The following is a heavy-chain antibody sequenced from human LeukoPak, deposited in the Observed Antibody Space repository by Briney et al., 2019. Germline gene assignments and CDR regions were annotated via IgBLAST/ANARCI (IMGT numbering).Heavy chain of an antibody. CDR3: ATERAGTSGYIVFDN. J-gene: IGHJ4*02. Sequence: PGGSLRPSCAASGFTFRNYWMHWVRQAPGKGLVWVSRITPDEITTYADSVKGRFTISRDNAKNMLYLQMNSLRAEDTAVYYCATERAGTSGYIVFDNWGQGTLVTVSS. CDR1: GFTFRNYW. D-gene: IGHD1-1*01. V-gene: IGHV3-74*01. CDR2: ITPDEIT.